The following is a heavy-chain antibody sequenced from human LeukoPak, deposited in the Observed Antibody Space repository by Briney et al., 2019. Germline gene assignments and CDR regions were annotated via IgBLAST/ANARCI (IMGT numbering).Heavy chain of an antibody. J-gene: IGHJ3*02. D-gene: IGHD2-2*03. CDR2: IYYSGST. V-gene: IGHV4-30-4*08. CDR3: ARGAGFCSSTSCSDAFDI. CDR1: SGSISSGDYY. Sequence: SQTLSLTCTVSSGSISSGDYYWSWIRQPPGKGLEWIGYIYYSGSTYYNSSLKSRVTISVDTSKNQFSLKLSSVTAADTAVYYCARGAGFCSSTSCSDAFDIWGQGTMVTVSS.